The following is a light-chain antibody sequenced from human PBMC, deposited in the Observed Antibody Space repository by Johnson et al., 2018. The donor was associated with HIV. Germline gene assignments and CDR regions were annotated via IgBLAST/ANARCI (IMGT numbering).Light chain of an antibody. J-gene: IGLJ1*01. Sequence: QSVLTKPPSVSAAPGQKVTISCSGSSSNIGNNYVSWYQQLPGTAPKLLIYENNKRPSGIPDRFSGSKSGTSATLGITGLQTGDEADYYCGTWDSSLTLYVFGTGTKVTVL. CDR3: GTWDSSLTLYV. CDR2: ENN. V-gene: IGLV1-51*02. CDR1: SSNIGNNY.